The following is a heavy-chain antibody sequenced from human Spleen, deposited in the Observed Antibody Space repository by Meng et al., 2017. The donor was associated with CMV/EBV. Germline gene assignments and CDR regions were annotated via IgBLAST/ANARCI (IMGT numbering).Heavy chain of an antibody. CDR2: IKQDGSEK. J-gene: IGHJ4*02. V-gene: IGHV3-7*03. CDR3: AKDMGFGEGRDSYYFDY. CDR1: GFTFRSYW. D-gene: IGHD3-10*01. Sequence: GGSLRLSCAASGFTFRSYWMSWVRQAPGKGLEWVANIKQDGSEKYYVGSVRGRFTISRDNAKNSLYLQMNSLRAEDTALYYCAKDMGFGEGRDSYYFDYWGQGTLVTVSS.